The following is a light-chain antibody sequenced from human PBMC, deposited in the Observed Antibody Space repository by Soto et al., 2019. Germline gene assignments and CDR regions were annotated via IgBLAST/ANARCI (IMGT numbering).Light chain of an antibody. CDR1: QSISNS. J-gene: IGKJ1*01. CDR2: DAS. CDR3: QPRSNWPWT. Sequence: EIVLTQSPATLSLSPGERAALSCRASQSISNSLAWYQQKPGQAPRLLIYDASKRATGIPARFSGSGSGTDFTLTISSLEHEDFAVYYCQPRSNWPWTFGQGTKVEIK. V-gene: IGKV3-11*01.